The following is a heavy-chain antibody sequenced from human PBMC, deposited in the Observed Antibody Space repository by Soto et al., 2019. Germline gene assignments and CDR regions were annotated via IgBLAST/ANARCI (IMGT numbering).Heavy chain of an antibody. D-gene: IGHD3-22*01. CDR3: ARGRGYYDSSGYYYQNWFDP. CDR2: IIPIFGTA. V-gene: IGHV1-69*01. CDR1: GGTFSSYA. J-gene: IGHJ5*02. Sequence: QVQLVQSGAEVKKPGSSVKVSCKASGGTFSSYAISWVRQAPGQGLEWMGGIIPIFGTANYAQKFQGRVTITAAESTSTAYMELSSLRSEDTAVYYCARGRGYYDSSGYYYQNWFDPWGQGTLVTVSS.